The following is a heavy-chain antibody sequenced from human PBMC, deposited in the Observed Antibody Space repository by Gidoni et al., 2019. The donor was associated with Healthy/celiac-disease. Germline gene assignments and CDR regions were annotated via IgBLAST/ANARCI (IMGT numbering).Heavy chain of an antibody. J-gene: IGHJ6*03. CDR2: TYYRSKWYN. Sequence: QVQLQQSGPGLVKPSQTLSLTCAISGDIVSSNSAAWNWIRQSPSRGLEWLGRTYYRSKWYNDYAVSVKSRITINPDTSKNQFSLQLNSVTPEDTAVYYCARDSSSGVPNRGAYYYYYMDVWGKGTTVTVSS. V-gene: IGHV6-1*01. D-gene: IGHD6-13*01. CDR1: GDIVSSNSAA. CDR3: ARDSSSGVPNRGAYYYYYMDV.